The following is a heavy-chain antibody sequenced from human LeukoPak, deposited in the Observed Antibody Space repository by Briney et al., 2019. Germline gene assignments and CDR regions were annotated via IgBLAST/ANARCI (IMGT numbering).Heavy chain of an antibody. D-gene: IGHD5-18*01. CDR3: ARESWGYSYGQCGFDY. CDR1: GFTFSSYS. Sequence: GSLRLSCAASGFTFSSYSMNWVRQAPGKGLEWVSSISSSSSYIYYADSVKGRFTISRDNAKNLLYLQMNSLRAEDTAVYYCARESWGYSYGQCGFDYWGQGTLVTVSS. CDR2: ISSSSSYI. J-gene: IGHJ4*02. V-gene: IGHV3-21*01.